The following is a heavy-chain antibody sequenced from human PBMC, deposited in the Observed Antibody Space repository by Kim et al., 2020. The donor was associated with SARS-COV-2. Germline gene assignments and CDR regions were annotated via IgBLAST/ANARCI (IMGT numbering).Heavy chain of an antibody. Sequence: SETLSLTCAVYGGSFSGYYWSWIRQPPGKGLEWIGEIIHSGNTYYNPSLKSRVTISLDTSKSQFSLRLNSVTAADTAVYYCARGLKGVDIMYYYYAMDVWGQGTTVTVSS. CDR1: GGSFSGYY. J-gene: IGHJ6*02. CDR3: ARGLKGVDIMYYYYAMDV. V-gene: IGHV4-34*01. D-gene: IGHD3-16*01. CDR2: IIHSGNT.